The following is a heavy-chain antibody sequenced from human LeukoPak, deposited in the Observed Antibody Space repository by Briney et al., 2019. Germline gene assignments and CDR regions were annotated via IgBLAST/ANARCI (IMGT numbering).Heavy chain of an antibody. Sequence: GGSLRLSCAASGFTSSDYWMHWVRHAPGKGLVWVSRMNSVGTTTNYADSVKGRFTISRDNAKNTLYLQMNSLRAEDTAVYYCARDGYSSSAFWDIVVVPVAIPDYWGQGTLVTVSS. J-gene: IGHJ4*02. D-gene: IGHD2-2*01. V-gene: IGHV3-74*01. CDR3: ARDGYSSSAFWDIVVVPVAIPDY. CDR1: GFTSSDYW. CDR2: MNSVGTTT.